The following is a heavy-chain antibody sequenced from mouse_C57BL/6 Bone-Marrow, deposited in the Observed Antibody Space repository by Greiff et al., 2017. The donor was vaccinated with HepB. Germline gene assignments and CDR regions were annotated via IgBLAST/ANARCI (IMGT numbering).Heavy chain of an antibody. J-gene: IGHJ1*03. D-gene: IGHD2-10*02. CDR3: ARSGPSYWYFDV. CDR1: GYTFTSYW. V-gene: IGHV1-50*01. Sequence: QVQLQQSGAELVKPGASVKLSCKASGYTFTSYWMQWVKQRPGQGLEWIGEIDPSDSYTNYNQKFKGKATLTVDTSSSTAYMQLSSLTSEDSAVYYCARSGPSYWYFDVWGTGTTVTVSS. CDR2: IDPSDSYT.